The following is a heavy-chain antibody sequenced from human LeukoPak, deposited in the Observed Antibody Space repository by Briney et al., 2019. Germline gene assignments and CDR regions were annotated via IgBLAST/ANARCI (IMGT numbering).Heavy chain of an antibody. V-gene: IGHV4-34*01. D-gene: IGHD5-18*01. CDR2: INHSGST. CDR3: ARLGYSDPVPVDY. Sequence: SETLSLTCAVYGGSFSGYYWSWIRQPPGKGLEWIGEINHSGSTNYNPSLKSRVTISVDTSKNQFSLKLSSVTAADTAVYYCARLGYSDPVPVDYWGQGTLVTVSS. CDR1: GGSFSGYY. J-gene: IGHJ4*02.